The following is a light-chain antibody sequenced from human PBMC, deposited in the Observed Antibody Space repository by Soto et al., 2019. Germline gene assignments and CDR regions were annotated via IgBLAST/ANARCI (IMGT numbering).Light chain of an antibody. Sequence: DIQMTQSPSTLSASVGDRVTITFRASQSISSWLAWYQQKPGKAPILLIYDASRVESGVPSRFSGSGSGTEFTLTISSLQPDDFATYYCQQYNSYSRTFGQGTKVDIK. CDR1: QSISSW. CDR3: QQYNSYSRT. J-gene: IGKJ1*01. CDR2: DAS. V-gene: IGKV1-5*01.